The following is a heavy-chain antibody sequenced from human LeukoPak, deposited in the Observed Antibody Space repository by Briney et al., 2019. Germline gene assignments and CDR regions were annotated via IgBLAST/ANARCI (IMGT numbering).Heavy chain of an antibody. D-gene: IGHD6-6*01. V-gene: IGHV3-30-3*01. CDR3: ASSLYSSPSYY. Sequence: PGGSLRLSCAASGFTFSSYAMHWVRQAPGKGLEWVAVISYDGSNKYYADSVKGRFTISRDNSKNTLYLQMNSLRAEDTAVYYCASSLYSSPSYYWGQGTLVTVSS. CDR2: ISYDGSNK. J-gene: IGHJ4*02. CDR1: GFTFSSYA.